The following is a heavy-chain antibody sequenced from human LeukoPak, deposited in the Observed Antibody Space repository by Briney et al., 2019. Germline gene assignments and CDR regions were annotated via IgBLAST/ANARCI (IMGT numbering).Heavy chain of an antibody. CDR2: IYTSGSI. V-gene: IGHV4-61*02. Sequence: KTAETLSLTCTVSGGSISSGSYYWSWIRQPAGKGLDWIGRIYTSGSINYNPSLKSRVTISVDTSKNQFSLKLSSVTAADTAVYYCARETVYYDFWSGYYTGWFDPWGQGTLVTVSS. CDR3: ARETVYYDFWSGYYTGWFDP. J-gene: IGHJ5*02. D-gene: IGHD3-3*01. CDR1: GGSISSGSYY.